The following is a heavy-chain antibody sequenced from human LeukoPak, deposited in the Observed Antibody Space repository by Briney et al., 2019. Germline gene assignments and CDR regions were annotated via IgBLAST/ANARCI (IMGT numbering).Heavy chain of an antibody. Sequence: ASVKVSCKGSLYTFTGYYMHWVRQAPGQGLEWMGWINPNSGGINYAQKFQGRVTMTSDTSISTAYMELSRLRSDDTAVYYCGRVGGQQLNYYYYYMDVWGKGTTVTVSS. V-gene: IGHV1-2*02. CDR2: INPNSGGI. D-gene: IGHD6-13*01. CDR1: LYTFTGYY. CDR3: GRVGGQQLNYYYYYMDV. J-gene: IGHJ6*03.